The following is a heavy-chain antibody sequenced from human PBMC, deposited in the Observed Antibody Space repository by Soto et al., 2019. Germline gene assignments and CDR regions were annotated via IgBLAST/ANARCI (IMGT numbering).Heavy chain of an antibody. CDR3: ARGRNWKGYYGMDV. D-gene: IGHD1-1*01. CDR1: GGSISSYY. Sequence: PSETLSLTCTVSGGSISSYYWNWIRQPPGKGLEWIGYIFYSGSTNYNPSLKSRVTISVDTSKNQFSLKLNSVTAADTAVYYCARGRNWKGYYGMDVWGQGTTVTVSS. CDR2: IFYSGST. J-gene: IGHJ6*02. V-gene: IGHV4-59*01.